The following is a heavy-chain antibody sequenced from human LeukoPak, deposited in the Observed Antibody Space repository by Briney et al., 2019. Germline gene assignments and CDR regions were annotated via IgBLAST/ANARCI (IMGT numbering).Heavy chain of an antibody. J-gene: IGHJ3*02. CDR2: INPNSGDT. Sequence: ASVKVSCKASGYTFTDYYIHWVRQAPGQGLGCMGWINPNSGDTNYARKFQGRVIMTRDTSISTAYMELSRLRSDDTAVYYCARRIAAAGNDAFDIWGQGTMVTVSS. CDR1: GYTFTDYY. CDR3: ARRIAAAGNDAFDI. V-gene: IGHV1-2*02. D-gene: IGHD6-13*01.